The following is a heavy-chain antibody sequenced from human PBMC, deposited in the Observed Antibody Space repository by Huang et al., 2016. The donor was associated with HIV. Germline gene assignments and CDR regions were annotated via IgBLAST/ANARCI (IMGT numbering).Heavy chain of an antibody. J-gene: IGHJ3*02. CDR1: GFTFSTYN. Sequence: EVQLMESGGGLVQPGGSLRLSCAASGFTFSTYNMNWVSQASGKGLGWVSYITSSSGSIYYADAVKGRFTISRDNAKNSLYLQMNSLRAEDTAVYYCARFGSYYYGSGSYLDAFDIWGQGTMVTVSS. CDR2: ITSSSGSI. CDR3: ARFGSYYYGSGSYLDAFDI. D-gene: IGHD3-10*01. V-gene: IGHV3-48*01.